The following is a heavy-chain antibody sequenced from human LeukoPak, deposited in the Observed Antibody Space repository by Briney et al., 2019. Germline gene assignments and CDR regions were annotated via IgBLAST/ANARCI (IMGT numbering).Heavy chain of an antibody. CDR1: GFTFSSYS. Sequence: GGSLRLSCAASGFTFSSYSMNWVRQAPGKGLEWVSYISSSSSTIYYADSVKGRFTISRDNAKSSLYLQMDSLRAEDTAVYYCAREIAAAGTEQWLVWGQGTLVTVSS. CDR2: ISSSSSTI. CDR3: AREIAAAGTEQWLV. D-gene: IGHD6-13*01. J-gene: IGHJ4*02. V-gene: IGHV3-48*04.